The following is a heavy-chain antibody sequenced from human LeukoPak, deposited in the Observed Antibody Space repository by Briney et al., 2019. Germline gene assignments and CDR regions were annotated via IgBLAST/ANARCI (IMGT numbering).Heavy chain of an antibody. D-gene: IGHD4-23*01. Sequence: GGSLRLSCAASGFTYTKHAMHWVRQAPGKGLEWVAVISYDGSNKKYADSVKGRFTISRDNSKNTLYLQMNSLRAEDTAVYYCARGDYYGGFDYWGQGTLVTVSS. CDR1: GFTYTKHA. J-gene: IGHJ4*02. CDR3: ARGDYYGGFDY. V-gene: IGHV3-30*04. CDR2: ISYDGSNK.